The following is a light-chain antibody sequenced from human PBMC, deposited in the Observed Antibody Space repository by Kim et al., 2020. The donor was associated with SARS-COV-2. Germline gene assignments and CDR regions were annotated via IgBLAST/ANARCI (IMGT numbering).Light chain of an antibody. V-gene: IGKV3-11*01. CDR3: QQRTSWPLT. J-gene: IGKJ4*01. CDR2: NTF. Sequence: LSPGHSATLPCSASVSVSGSLVWYQQKPGRAPRLVIYNTFNRATGIPARFSGSGSGTDFTLTISSLEPEDFAVYYCQQRTSWPLTFGGGTKVDIK. CDR1: VSVSGS.